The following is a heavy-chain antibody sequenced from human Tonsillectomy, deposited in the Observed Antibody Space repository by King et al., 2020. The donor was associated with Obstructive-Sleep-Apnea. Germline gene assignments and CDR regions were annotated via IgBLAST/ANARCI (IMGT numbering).Heavy chain of an antibody. J-gene: IGHJ4*02. Sequence: VQLVESGGGLVQPGGSLRLSCAASGFTFRTYWRSWVRQAPGTGLEWVANIKQDGSEEYYMDSVKGRFTISRDNAKNSLYLQMNSLRAEDTAVYYCARDRGPNCLDYWGQGTLVTVSS. V-gene: IGHV3-7*01. CDR2: IKQDGSEE. CDR3: ARDRGPNCLDY. D-gene: IGHD7-27*01. CDR1: GFTFRTYW.